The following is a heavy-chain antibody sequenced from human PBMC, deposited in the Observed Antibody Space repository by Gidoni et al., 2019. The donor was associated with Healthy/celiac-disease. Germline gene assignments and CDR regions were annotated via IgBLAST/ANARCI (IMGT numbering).Heavy chain of an antibody. J-gene: IGHJ6*03. CDR2: ISGSGGST. CDR1: GFSFRSFA. V-gene: IGHV3-23*01. CDR3: AKWGDSGSLSQADYYYYMDV. D-gene: IGHD1-26*01. Sequence: ELQLFESGGGLVQPGGSLRLSCAASGFSFRSFAFSWVRQAPGKGLEWVSAISGSGGSTYYADSVKGRFTISRDNSKNTLYLQMNSLRAEDTAVYYRAKWGDSGSLSQADYYYYMDVWGKGTTVTVSS.